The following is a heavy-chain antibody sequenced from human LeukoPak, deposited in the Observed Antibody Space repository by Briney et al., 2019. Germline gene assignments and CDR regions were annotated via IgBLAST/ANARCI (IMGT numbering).Heavy chain of an antibody. CDR1: GFTFSSYA. V-gene: IGHV3-23*01. CDR3: AKLPGRAADY. CDR2: ISDSGGST. Sequence: GGSLRLSCAASGFTFSSYAMTWVRRAPGKGLEWVSGISDSGGSTYYADSVKGRFTISRDNSKNTLYLQMNSLRAEDTAVYYCAKLPGRAADYWGQGTLVTVSS. J-gene: IGHJ4*02.